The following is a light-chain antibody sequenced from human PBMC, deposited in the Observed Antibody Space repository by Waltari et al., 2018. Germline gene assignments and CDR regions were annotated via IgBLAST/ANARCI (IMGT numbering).Light chain of an antibody. Sequence: EIVMTQSPATLSVSPGESATLSCRASESVSSNLAWYQQKPGQDPRLLMYSGSTRATGIPARFSGSGSGREFTLTISSLQSEDFAVYYCQQYNTWPPYTFGQGTKLEIK. CDR3: QQYNTWPPYT. V-gene: IGKV3-15*01. J-gene: IGKJ2*01. CDR1: ESVSSN. CDR2: SGS.